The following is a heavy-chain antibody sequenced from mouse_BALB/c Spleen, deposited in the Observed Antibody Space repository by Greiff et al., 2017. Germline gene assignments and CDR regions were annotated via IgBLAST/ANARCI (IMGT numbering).Heavy chain of an antibody. J-gene: IGHJ2*01. CDR3: AIYYGYDFDY. CDR2: INPSTGYT. CDR1: GYTFTSYW. V-gene: IGHV1-7*01. D-gene: IGHD2-2*01. Sequence: VQLVESGAELAKPGASVKMSCKASGYTFTSYWMHWVKQRPGQGLEWIGYINPSTGYTEYNQKFKDKATLTADKSSSTAYMQLSSLTSEDSAVYYCAIYYGYDFDYWGQGTTLTVSS.